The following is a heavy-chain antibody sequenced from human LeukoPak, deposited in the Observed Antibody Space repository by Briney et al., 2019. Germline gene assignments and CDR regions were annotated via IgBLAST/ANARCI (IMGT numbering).Heavy chain of an antibody. CDR3: ATDGLVGVIVPVAFDI. CDR1: GGSISSCY. J-gene: IGHJ3*02. V-gene: IGHV4-59*01. D-gene: IGHD3-22*01. Sequence: SETLSLTCTVSGGSISSCYWNWIRQPPGMGLEWIAYIYYSGSTNYNPSLKSRVTISVDTSKNQFSLKLSSVTAVDTAVYYCATDGLVGVIVPVAFDIWGQGTMVTVSS. CDR2: IYYSGST.